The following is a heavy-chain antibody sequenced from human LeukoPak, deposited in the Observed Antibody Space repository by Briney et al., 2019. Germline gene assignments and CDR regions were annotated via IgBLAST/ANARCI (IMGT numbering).Heavy chain of an antibody. V-gene: IGHV3-23*01. J-gene: IGHJ4*02. D-gene: IGHD3-22*01. CDR1: GITLSNYG. CDR3: AKRGVVIRVILVGFHKAASYFES. CDR2: ISDSGGRT. Sequence: PGGSLRLSCAVSGITLSNYGMSWVRQAPGKGLEWVAGISDSGGRTNYADSVKGRFTTSRDNPKNTIYLKMNSLRAEDTAVYFCAKRGVVIRVILVGFHKAASYFESWGQGALVTVSS.